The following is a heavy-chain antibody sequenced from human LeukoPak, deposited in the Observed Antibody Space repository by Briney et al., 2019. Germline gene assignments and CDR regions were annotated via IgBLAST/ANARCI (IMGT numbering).Heavy chain of an antibody. V-gene: IGHV1-58*02. CDR3: AADSPRYSSSSGGYYYYYMDV. CDR2: IVVGSGNT. J-gene: IGHJ6*03. Sequence: GASVKVSCRASGFTFTSSAMQWVRQARGQRLEWIGWIVVGSGNTNYAQKFQERVTITRDMSTSTAYMELSSLRSEDTAVYYCAADSPRYSSSSGGYYYYYMDVWGKGTTVTVSS. CDR1: GFTFTSSA. D-gene: IGHD6-6*01.